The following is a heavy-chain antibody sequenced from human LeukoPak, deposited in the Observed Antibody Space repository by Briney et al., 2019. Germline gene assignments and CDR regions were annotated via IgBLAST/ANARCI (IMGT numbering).Heavy chain of an antibody. Sequence: ASVKVSCKASGYTFTGYYMHWVRQAPGQGLEWMGRINPNSGGTNYAQKFQGRVTMTRDTSISTAYMELSRLRSDDTAVYYCARDSRLVGAKETFDYWAREPWSPSPQ. J-gene: IGHJ4*02. CDR2: INPNSGGT. D-gene: IGHD1-26*01. CDR1: GYTFTGYY. CDR3: ARDSRLVGAKETFDY. V-gene: IGHV1-2*06.